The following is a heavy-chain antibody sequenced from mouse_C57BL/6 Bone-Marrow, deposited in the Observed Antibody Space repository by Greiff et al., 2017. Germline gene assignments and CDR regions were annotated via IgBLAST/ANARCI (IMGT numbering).Heavy chain of an antibody. Sequence: EVKLMESGGGLVKPGGSLKLSCAASGFTFSSYAMSRVRQTPEKRLEWVATISDGGSYTYYPDTVKGRFTISRDNAKNNLYLQMSHLKSEDTAMYYCARAGYCDAMDYWGQGTSVTVSS. CDR1: GFTFSSYA. D-gene: IGHD2-3*01. CDR3: ARAGYCDAMDY. CDR2: ISDGGSYT. V-gene: IGHV5-4*03. J-gene: IGHJ4*01.